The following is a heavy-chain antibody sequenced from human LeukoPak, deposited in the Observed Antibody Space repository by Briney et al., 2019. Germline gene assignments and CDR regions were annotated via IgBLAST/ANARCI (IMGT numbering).Heavy chain of an antibody. V-gene: IGHV3-23*01. D-gene: IGHD2-2*01. Sequence: GGSLRLSCAASGFTFSSYAMSWVRQAPGRGLEWVSAISGSTRTILYADSVKGRFTISRDNSMDTLFLEMNSLRPEDTALYYCAKGMEWVVVPAALDVWGQGTTVSVSS. CDR1: GFTFSSYA. J-gene: IGHJ6*02. CDR3: AKGMEWVVVPAALDV. CDR2: ISGSTRTI.